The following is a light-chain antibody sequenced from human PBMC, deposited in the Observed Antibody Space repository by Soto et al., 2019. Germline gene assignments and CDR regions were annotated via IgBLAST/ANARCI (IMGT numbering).Light chain of an antibody. V-gene: IGKV1-5*03. CDR2: KAS. CDR1: QSVSTW. J-gene: IGKJ1*01. CDR3: QQYNRWT. Sequence: DIQMTQSPSTLSASVGDKVTITCRASQSVSTWLAWYQQKPGKAPKLLICKASTLESGVPSSFSGSGSGTEFTLTISNLQPDDFATYYCQQYNRWTFGQGTKVEIK.